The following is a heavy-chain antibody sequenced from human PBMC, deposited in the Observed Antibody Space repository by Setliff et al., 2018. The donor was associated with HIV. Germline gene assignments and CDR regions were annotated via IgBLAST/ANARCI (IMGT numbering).Heavy chain of an antibody. CDR1: GYTFSRYA. Sequence: ASVKVSCKASGYTFSRYAMHWVRQAPGQRLEWMGGINAGNGNTKYSQKFQGRVSIARDTSASTAYMELSSLRSEDTAVYYCARVQTMAVAGTQYYYMDVWGKGTTVTVSS. D-gene: IGHD6-19*01. J-gene: IGHJ6*03. V-gene: IGHV1-3*01. CDR2: INAGNGNT. CDR3: ARVQTMAVAGTQYYYMDV.